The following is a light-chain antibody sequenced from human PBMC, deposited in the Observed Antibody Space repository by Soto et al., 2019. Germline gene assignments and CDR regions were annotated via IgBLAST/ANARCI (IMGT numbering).Light chain of an antibody. CDR1: QSVSSNY. J-gene: IGKJ5*01. CDR2: DKS. CDR3: QQRSNWPIT. Sequence: EIVLTQSPATLSLSPGERATLSCRASQSVSSNYLAWYQQKTGQAPRILIYDKSNRATGTPARISGSGSGTDLNPTIGRLEPEDSAVYFCQQRSNWPITFGQGTRLEIK. V-gene: IGKV3D-20*02.